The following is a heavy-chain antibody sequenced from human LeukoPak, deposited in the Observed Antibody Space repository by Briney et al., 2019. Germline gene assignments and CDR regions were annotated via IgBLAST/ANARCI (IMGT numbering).Heavy chain of an antibody. Sequence: SETLSLTCTVSGGSISSYYWSWIRQPPGKGLEWIGYIYYSGSTNYNPSLKSRVTISVDTSKNQFSLKLSSVTAADTAVYYCARVGWSTVTTIFDYWGQGTLVIVPS. CDR1: GGSISSYY. CDR2: IYYSGST. V-gene: IGHV4-59*08. J-gene: IGHJ4*02. CDR3: ARVGWSTVTTIFDY. D-gene: IGHD4-17*01.